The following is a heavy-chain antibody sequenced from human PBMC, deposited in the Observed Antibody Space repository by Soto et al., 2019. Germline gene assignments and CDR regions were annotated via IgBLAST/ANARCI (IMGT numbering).Heavy chain of an antibody. J-gene: IGHJ3*02. D-gene: IGHD6-19*01. Sequence: SVKVSCKASGGTFSSYAISWVRQAPGQGLEWMGGIIPIFGTANYAQKFQGRVTITADESTSTAYMELSSLRSEDTAVYYCARDPSSIAVAGRGGAFDIWGQGAMVTVSS. CDR2: IIPIFGTA. CDR1: GGTFSSYA. V-gene: IGHV1-69*13. CDR3: ARDPSSIAVAGRGGAFDI.